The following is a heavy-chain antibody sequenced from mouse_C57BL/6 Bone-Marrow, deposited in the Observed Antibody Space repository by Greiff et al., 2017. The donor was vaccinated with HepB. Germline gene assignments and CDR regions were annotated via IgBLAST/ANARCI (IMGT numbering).Heavy chain of an antibody. CDR2: IWGVGST. Sequence: VQGVESGPGLVAPSQSLSITCTVSGFSLTSYGVDWVRQSPGKGLEWLGVIWGVGSTNYNSALKSRLSISKDNSKSQVFLKMNSLQTDDTAMYYCASGNPPFAYWGQGTLVTVSA. J-gene: IGHJ3*01. CDR3: ASGNPPFAY. V-gene: IGHV2-6*01. CDR1: GFSLTSYG.